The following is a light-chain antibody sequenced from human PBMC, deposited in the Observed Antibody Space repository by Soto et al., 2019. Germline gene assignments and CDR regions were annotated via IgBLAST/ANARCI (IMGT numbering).Light chain of an antibody. CDR2: GAS. Sequence: EIVMTQSPATLSVSPGERATLSCRASQSVSSNLAWYQQKPGQAPRLLIYGASTRATGIPARSSGSRSGTEFTLTISSLQSEDFAVYYCQQYHNWPPITFGQGTRLEIK. J-gene: IGKJ5*01. V-gene: IGKV3-15*01. CDR1: QSVSSN. CDR3: QQYHNWPPIT.